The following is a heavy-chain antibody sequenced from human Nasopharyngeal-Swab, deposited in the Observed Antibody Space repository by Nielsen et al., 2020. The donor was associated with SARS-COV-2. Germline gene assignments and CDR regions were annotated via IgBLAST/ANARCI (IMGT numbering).Heavy chain of an antibody. CDR2: ISYDGSNK. CDR3: ARGQYYDILTGYSQDDAFDI. D-gene: IGHD3-9*01. V-gene: IGHV3-30-3*01. CDR1: GFTSSSYA. Sequence: GGPLRLSCAASGFTSSSYAMHWVRQAPGKGLEWVAVISYDGSNKYYADSVKGRFTISRDNSKNTLYLQMNSLRAEDTAVYYCARGQYYDILTGYSQDDAFDIWGQGTMVTVSS. J-gene: IGHJ3*02.